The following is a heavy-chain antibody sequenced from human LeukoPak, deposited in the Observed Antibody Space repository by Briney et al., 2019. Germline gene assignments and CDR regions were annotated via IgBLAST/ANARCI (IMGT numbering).Heavy chain of an antibody. CDR3: ATDVPAVTIFGY. V-gene: IGHV3-64*04. CDR2: ISSDGANT. D-gene: IGHD2-2*01. J-gene: IGHJ4*02. CDR1: GFTFSTYA. Sequence: GGSLRLSCSASGFTFSTYAMHWVRQVPGKGLEYVSGISSDGANTYDADSVKGRFTISRDNAKNTLYLQMNSLRAEDTAVYYCATDVPAVTIFGYWGQGTLVTVSS.